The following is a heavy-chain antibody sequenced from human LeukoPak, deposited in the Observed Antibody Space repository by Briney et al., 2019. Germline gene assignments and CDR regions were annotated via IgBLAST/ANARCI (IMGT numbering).Heavy chain of an antibody. D-gene: IGHD2-2*01. V-gene: IGHV3-11*04. Sequence: PGGSLRLSCAASGFTFSDYYMSWIRQAPGKGLEWVSYISSSGSTIYYADSVKGRFTISRDNAKNSLYPQMNSLRAEDTAVYYCARDTIVVPAADYYMDVWGKGTTVTVSS. CDR1: GFTFSDYY. CDR3: ARDTIVVPAADYYMDV. CDR2: ISSSGSTI. J-gene: IGHJ6*03.